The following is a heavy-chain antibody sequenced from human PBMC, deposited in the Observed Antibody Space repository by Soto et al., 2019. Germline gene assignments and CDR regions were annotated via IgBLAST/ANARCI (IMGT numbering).Heavy chain of an antibody. Sequence: QLQLQESVPGLVKPSETLSLTCTVSGVSITNTSYYWGWIRQPPGKGLEWIGTIYFSGSTFYNPSLKSRRTISVDTSKNQFSLRLSSVTAADTAVYYCARHGSYWGQGTLVAVSS. CDR3: ARHGSY. V-gene: IGHV4-39*01. CDR2: IYFSGST. CDR1: GVSITNTSYY. J-gene: IGHJ4*02.